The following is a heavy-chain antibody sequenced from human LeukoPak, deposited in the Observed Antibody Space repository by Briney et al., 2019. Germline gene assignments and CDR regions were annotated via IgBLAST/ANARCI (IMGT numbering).Heavy chain of an antibody. J-gene: IGHJ4*02. CDR1: GGSFSGYY. CDR3: ARHPRVLRYFDWGFDY. Sequence: SETLSLTCAVYGGSFSGYYWSWIRQPPGKGLGWIGEINHSGSTNYNPSLKSRVTISVDTSKNQFSLKLSSVTAADTAVYYCARHPRVLRYFDWGFDYWGQGTLVTVSS. CDR2: INHSGST. V-gene: IGHV4-34*01. D-gene: IGHD3-9*01.